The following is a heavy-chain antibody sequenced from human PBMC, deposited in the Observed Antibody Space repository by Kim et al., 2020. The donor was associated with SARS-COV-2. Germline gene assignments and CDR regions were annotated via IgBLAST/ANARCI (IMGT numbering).Heavy chain of an antibody. CDR2: ISSSSTTT. V-gene: IGHV3-48*02. CDR3: ARDARGGNYYYYGMDV. CDR1: GFTFSSYS. Sequence: GGSLRLSCAASGFTFSSYSMNWVRQAPGKGLEWVSYISSSSTTTYYADSVKGRFTIPRDNAKNSLFLQMNSLRDEDTAVYYCARDARGGNYYYYGMDVWGQGTTVTVSS. J-gene: IGHJ6*02. D-gene: IGHD3-10*01.